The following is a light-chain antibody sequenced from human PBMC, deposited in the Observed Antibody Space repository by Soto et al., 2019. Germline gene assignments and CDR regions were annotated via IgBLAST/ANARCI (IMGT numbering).Light chain of an antibody. CDR3: RQYGDSPFT. CDR2: GAS. J-gene: IGKJ2*01. CDR1: QSVYINS. Sequence: EVVLTQSPGTLSLSPGESATLSCRASQSVYINSLAWYQHKRGRAPRLLIYGASTRATAVPDRFTGSGSGTDFALTISSLEPEDAAVYYCRQYGDSPFTFGPGTNLDIK. V-gene: IGKV3-20*01.